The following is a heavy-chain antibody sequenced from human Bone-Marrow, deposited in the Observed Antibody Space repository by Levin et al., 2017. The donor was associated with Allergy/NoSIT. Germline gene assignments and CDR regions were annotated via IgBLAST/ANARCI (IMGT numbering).Heavy chain of an antibody. CDR3: ANPITGIPFSNSPSDYYKGMDI. D-gene: IGHD1-20*01. J-gene: IGHJ6*02. V-gene: IGHV3-30*18. CDR2: TSYDGSLT. Sequence: PGGSLRLSCAASGFIFSSYGMHWVRQAPGKGLEWVALTSYDGSLTYYADSVKGRFTISRDNSKNTLFLQMNSLRTDDTAVYYCANPITGIPFSNSPSDYYKGMDIWGQGTTVIVSS. CDR1: GFIFSSYG.